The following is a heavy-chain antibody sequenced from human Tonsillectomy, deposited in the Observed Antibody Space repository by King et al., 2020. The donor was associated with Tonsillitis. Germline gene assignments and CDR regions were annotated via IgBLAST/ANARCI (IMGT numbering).Heavy chain of an antibody. V-gene: IGHV3-11*01. D-gene: IGHD4/OR15-4a*01. Sequence: VQLVESGGGLVNPGGSLKLSCAASGFSFSDYYMSWIRQAPGLGLEWISSISSGGSTIYYANSLKGRFTISRDNAKNSLSLQMNSLRAEDTAVYYCARRLSDYYYYVMDVWGQGTTVTVSS. CDR2: ISSGGSTI. CDR3: ARRLSDYYYYVMDV. J-gene: IGHJ6*02. CDR1: GFSFSDYY.